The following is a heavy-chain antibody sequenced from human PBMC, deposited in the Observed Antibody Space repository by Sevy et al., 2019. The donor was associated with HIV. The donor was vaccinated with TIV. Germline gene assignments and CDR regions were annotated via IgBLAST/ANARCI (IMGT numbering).Heavy chain of an antibody. CDR2: INPNSGGT. CDR1: GYTFTGYY. V-gene: IGHV1-2*02. D-gene: IGHD3-22*01. CDR3: ARGGKYDSSGLDY. Sequence: ASVKVSCKASGYTFTGYYMHWVRQAPGQGLEWMGWINPNSGGTNYAQKFQGRVTMTRDMSISTAYMELSRLRSDDTAVYYCARGGKYDSSGLDYWGQGTLVTVSS. J-gene: IGHJ4*02.